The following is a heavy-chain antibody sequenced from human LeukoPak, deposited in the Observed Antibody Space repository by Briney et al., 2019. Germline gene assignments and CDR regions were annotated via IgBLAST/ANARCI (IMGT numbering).Heavy chain of an antibody. J-gene: IGHJ4*02. CDR3: ARGIYDFWSGYSDY. CDR2: IYYSGST. CDR1: GGSISSYY. Sequence: TSETLSLTCTASGGSISSYYWSWIRQPPGKGLEWIGYIYYSGSTNYNPSLRSRVTISVDPSKNQFSLKLSSVTAADTAVYYCARGIYDFWSGYSDYWGQGTLVTVSS. V-gene: IGHV4-59*01. D-gene: IGHD3-3*01.